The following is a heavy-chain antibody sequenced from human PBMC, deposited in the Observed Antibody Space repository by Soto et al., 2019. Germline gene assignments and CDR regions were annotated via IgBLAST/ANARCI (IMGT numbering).Heavy chain of an antibody. D-gene: IGHD3-22*01. CDR3: VRRETYDKSGRMNTFDS. V-gene: IGHV4-39*01. CDR2: IYYSGST. Sequence: PSETLSLTCTVSRGSISSDNHYWGWVRQPPGKGLEWIGNIYYSGSTYYNPSLKSRLTISVDTSKNQFSLEMSPVTAADTAIYYCVRRETYDKSGRMNTFDSWGQGTLVTVSS. J-gene: IGHJ4*02. CDR1: RGSISSDNHY.